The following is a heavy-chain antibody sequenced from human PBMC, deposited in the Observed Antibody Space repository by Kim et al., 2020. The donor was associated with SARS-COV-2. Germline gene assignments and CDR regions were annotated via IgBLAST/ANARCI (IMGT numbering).Heavy chain of an antibody. CDR1: GGSFSGYY. CDR2: INHSGST. J-gene: IGHJ4*02. CDR3: ATGYPRYSSISTFED. Sequence: SETLSLTCAVYGGSFSGYYWSWIRQPPGKGLEWIGEINHSGSTNYNPSLKSRVTISVDTSKNQFSLKLSSVTAADTAVYYCATGYPRYSSISTFEDWGQGTLVTVSS. V-gene: IGHV4-34*01. D-gene: IGHD6-13*01.